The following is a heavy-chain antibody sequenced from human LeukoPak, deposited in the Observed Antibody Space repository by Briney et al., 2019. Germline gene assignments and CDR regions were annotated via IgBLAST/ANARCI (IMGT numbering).Heavy chain of an antibody. CDR3: AKDLSGGSRAFDP. J-gene: IGHJ5*02. Sequence: TGGSLRLSCAASGFTFSTYAMNWVRQAPGKGLEWASAIDNSDGNTYYADSVQGRFTISRDNSKNTLYLQMHSLRAEDTAMYYCAKDLSGGSRAFDPWGQGTLVTVSS. D-gene: IGHD6-13*01. CDR1: GFTFSTYA. CDR2: IDNSDGNT. V-gene: IGHV3-23*01.